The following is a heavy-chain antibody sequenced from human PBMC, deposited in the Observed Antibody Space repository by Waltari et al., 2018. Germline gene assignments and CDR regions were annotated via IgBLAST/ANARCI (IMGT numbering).Heavy chain of an antibody. CDR3: ARDSGPPTFGGVSPYYYMDV. CDR1: GGTLRNYA. V-gene: IGHV1-69*01. D-gene: IGHD2-8*02. CDR2: FTVHFCAA. Sequence: QVQLVQSGAEVKKPGSSVKVSCKASGGTLRNYAISWVRQAPGQGLEWMGGFTVHFCAADYAQKFQGRLTITADESTSTAYMELSSLRSEDTAIYYCARDSGPPTFGGVSPYYYMDVWGKGTTVIVSS. J-gene: IGHJ6*03.